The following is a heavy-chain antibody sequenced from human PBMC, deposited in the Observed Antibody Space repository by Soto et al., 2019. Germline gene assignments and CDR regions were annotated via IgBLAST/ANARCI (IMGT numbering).Heavy chain of an antibody. CDR2: IIPIFGTA. CDR3: ARDSPDAIVAAQNDYWFDP. Sequence: QVQLVQSGAEVKKPGSSVKVSCKASGGTFSSYAISWVRQAPGQGLEWMGGIIPIFGTANYAQKFPGRVTITADESTRPAYMELSCLRSEDTAVYYCARDSPDAIVAAQNDYWFDPWGQGALVTVSS. V-gene: IGHV1-69*12. J-gene: IGHJ5*02. D-gene: IGHD6-6*01. CDR1: GGTFSSYA.